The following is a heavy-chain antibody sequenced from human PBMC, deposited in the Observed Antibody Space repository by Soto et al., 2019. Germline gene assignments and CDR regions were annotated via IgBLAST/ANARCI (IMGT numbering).Heavy chain of an antibody. V-gene: IGHV1-69*18. CDR1: GDTFSGYP. D-gene: IGHD3-10*01. Sequence: QVQLVQSGAELKKPGSSVKVSCKASGDTFSGYPINWVRQAPGEGLEWMGRIIPVFGTTNEAQRVEGRVTFTADESTNTAYMELRGLLSEDTAVYYCARDGGFGELKYWGPGTLVTVSS. CDR2: IIPVFGTT. CDR3: ARDGGFGELKY. J-gene: IGHJ4*02.